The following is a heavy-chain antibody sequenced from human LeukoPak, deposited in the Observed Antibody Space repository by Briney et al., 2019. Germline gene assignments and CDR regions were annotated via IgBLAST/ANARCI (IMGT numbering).Heavy chain of an antibody. J-gene: IGHJ4*02. CDR2: ISSSGSTI. CDR3: AKGEGYGDYAYLFDY. Sequence: GGSLRLSCAASGFSFSDYYMSWIRQAPGKGLEWVSYISSSGSTIYYADSVKGRFTISRDNAKNSLYLQMNSLRAEDTAVYYCAKGEGYGDYAYLFDYWGQGTLVTVSS. CDR1: GFSFSDYY. D-gene: IGHD4-17*01. V-gene: IGHV3-11*01.